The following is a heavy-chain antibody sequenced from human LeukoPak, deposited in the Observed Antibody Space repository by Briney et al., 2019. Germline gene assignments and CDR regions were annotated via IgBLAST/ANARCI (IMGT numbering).Heavy chain of an antibody. CDR1: GFTFNSYA. D-gene: IGHD6-13*01. V-gene: IGHV3-23*01. Sequence: PGGSLRLSCAASGFTFNSYAISWVRQAPLKGLEWVSAISGSGGTIYYADSVKGRFTIFRDNSKNTMYLQMNSLRAEDRAVYYCASVEQLPDSWGQGTLVTVSS. J-gene: IGHJ5*02. CDR3: ASVEQLPDS. CDR2: ISGSGGTI.